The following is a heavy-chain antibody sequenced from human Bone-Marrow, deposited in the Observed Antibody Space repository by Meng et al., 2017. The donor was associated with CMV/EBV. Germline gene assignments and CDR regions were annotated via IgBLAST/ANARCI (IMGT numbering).Heavy chain of an antibody. CDR2: INHGGST. J-gene: IGHJ4*02. Sequence: SETLSLTCAVYGGSFSGYYWSWIRQPPGKGLEWIGEINHGGSTNYNPSLKSRVTISVNTSKNQFSLKLSSVTAADTAVYYCARPPYCTSTSCRSDYFDYWGQGTLVTVSS. D-gene: IGHD2-2*01. V-gene: IGHV4-34*01. CDR3: ARPPYCTSTSCRSDYFDY. CDR1: GGSFSGYY.